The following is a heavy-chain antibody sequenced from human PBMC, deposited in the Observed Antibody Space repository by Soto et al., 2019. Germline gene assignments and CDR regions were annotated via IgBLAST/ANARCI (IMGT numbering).Heavy chain of an antibody. CDR1: GYSFTSYW. V-gene: IGHV5-51*01. CDR3: ARLAATTPGQYYYYGMDV. J-gene: IGHJ6*02. CDR2: SYPGDSDT. Sequence: PGESLKISCKGSGYSFTSYWIGCVRQMPGKGLEGMGISYPGDSDTRYSPSFQGRVTISADKSISTAYLQWSSLKASDTAMYYCARLAATTPGQYYYYGMDVWGQGTTVTVSS. D-gene: IGHD1-26*01.